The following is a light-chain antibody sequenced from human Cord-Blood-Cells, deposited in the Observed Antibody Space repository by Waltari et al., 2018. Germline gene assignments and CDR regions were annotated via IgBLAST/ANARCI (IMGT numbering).Light chain of an antibody. CDR2: EVR. CDR3: SSYTSSSTLYV. J-gene: IGLJ1*01. CDR1: SSDVGGYNY. V-gene: IGLV2-14*01. Sequence: QSALTQPASVSGSPGQSITISCTGTSSDVGGYNYVSWYQHHTGKAPELMFYEVRNLPSVVANRFSGSKSGNTASLTISGRQAEDEADYYCSSYTSSSTLYVFGTGAKVTV.